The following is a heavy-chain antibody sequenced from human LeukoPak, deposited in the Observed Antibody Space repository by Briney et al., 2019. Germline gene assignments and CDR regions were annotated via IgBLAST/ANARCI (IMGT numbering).Heavy chain of an antibody. CDR1: GFTFSSYW. CDR2: IKQDGSEK. CDR3: ARNKGYSSGNDAFDI. D-gene: IGHD6-19*01. J-gene: IGHJ3*02. V-gene: IGHV3-7*01. Sequence: GGSLRLSCAASGFTFSSYWMSWVRQAPGKGLEWVANIKQDGSEKYYVDSVKGRFTISRDNAKNSLYLQMNSLRAEDTAVYYCARNKGYSSGNDAFDIWGQGTMVTVSS.